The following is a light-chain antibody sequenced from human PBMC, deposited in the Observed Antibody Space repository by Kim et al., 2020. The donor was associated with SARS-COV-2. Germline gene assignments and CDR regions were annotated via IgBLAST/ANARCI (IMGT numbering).Light chain of an antibody. J-gene: IGKJ1*01. V-gene: IGKV3-20*01. Sequence: PGERVSLSCRASETISSARLNWYHQKPGQTPSLLIYGSSTRATGVPDRFTGRGSATDFTLTVTSLEPEDFGVFYCQHYGTSVWTFGQGTKVDIK. CDR3: QHYGTSVWT. CDR2: GSS. CDR1: ETISSAR.